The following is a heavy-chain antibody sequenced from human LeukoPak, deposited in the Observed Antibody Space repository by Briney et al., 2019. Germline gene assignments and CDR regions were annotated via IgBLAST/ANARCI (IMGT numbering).Heavy chain of an antibody. CDR3: ARVRGSGSYD. Sequence: PSETLSLTCTVSGGSISGSSHYWGWLRPPPGKGLEWVGTIIYSGNTYYNPSLKSRVTISVDTSKNQFSLKLSSVTAADTAVYYCARVRGSGSYDCGQGNLVTVSS. V-gene: IGHV4-39*07. CDR2: IIYSGNT. D-gene: IGHD3-10*01. J-gene: IGHJ4*02. CDR1: GGSISGSSHY.